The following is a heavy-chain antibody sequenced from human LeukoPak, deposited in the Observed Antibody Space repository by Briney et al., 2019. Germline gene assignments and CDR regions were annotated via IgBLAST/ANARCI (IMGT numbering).Heavy chain of an antibody. J-gene: IGHJ5*02. D-gene: IGHD1-1*01. CDR1: GFTFSSYG. CDR2: ISGSGGST. V-gene: IGHV3-23*01. Sequence: PGGTLRLSCAASGFTFSSYGMSWVRQAPGKGLEWVSAISGSGGSTYYADSVKGRFTISRDNSKNTPYLQMNSLRAEDTAVYYCARDRPYNWNDAKRFDPWGQGTLVTVSS. CDR3: ARDRPYNWNDAKRFDP.